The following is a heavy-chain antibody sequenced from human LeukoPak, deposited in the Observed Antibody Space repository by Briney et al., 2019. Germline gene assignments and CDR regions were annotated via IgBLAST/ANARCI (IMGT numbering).Heavy chain of an antibody. CDR3: AKNVVVKRYIDF. D-gene: IGHD2-15*01. Sequence: GGSLRLSCAASGFTFSNHAMSWVRQAPGKGLQWVAVISGGGRTTEYADFVKGRFTISRDNSKNTLSLQMNSLTVGDTAIYFCAKNVVVKRYIDFWGQGTLVTVSS. CDR2: ISGGGRTT. J-gene: IGHJ4*02. CDR1: GFTFSNHA. V-gene: IGHV3-23*01.